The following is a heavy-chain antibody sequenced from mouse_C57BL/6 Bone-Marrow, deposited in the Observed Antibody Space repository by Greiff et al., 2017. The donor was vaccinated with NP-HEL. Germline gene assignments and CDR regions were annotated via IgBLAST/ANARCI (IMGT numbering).Heavy chain of an antibody. J-gene: IGHJ3*01. Sequence: QVHVKQSGAELARPGASVKLSCKASGYTFTSYGISWVKQRTGQGLEWIGEIYPRSGNTYYNEKFKGKATLTADKSSSTAYMELRSLTSEDSAVYFCARRLRRGFAYWGQGTLVTVSA. V-gene: IGHV1-81*01. CDR1: GYTFTSYG. CDR2: IYPRSGNT. CDR3: ARRLRRGFAY. D-gene: IGHD2-4*01.